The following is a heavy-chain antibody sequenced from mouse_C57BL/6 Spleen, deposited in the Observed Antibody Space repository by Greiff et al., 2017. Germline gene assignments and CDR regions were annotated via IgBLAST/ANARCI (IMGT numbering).Heavy chain of an antibody. CDR2: INPSSGYT. CDR3: ARDGKGAMDY. D-gene: IGHD2-1*01. CDR1: GYTFTSYT. Sequence: VKLMESGAELARPGASVKMSCKASGYTFTSYTMHWVKQRPGQGLEWIGYINPSSGYTKYNQKFKDKATLTADKSSSTAYMQLSSLTSEDSAVYYCARDGKGAMDYWGQGTSVTVSS. V-gene: IGHV1-4*01. J-gene: IGHJ4*01.